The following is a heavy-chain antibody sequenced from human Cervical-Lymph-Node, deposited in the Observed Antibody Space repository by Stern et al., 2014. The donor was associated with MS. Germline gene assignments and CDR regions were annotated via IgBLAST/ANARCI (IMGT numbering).Heavy chain of an antibody. J-gene: IGHJ3*02. D-gene: IGHD3-22*01. V-gene: IGHV1-18*01. CDR1: GYTFTSYG. CDR3: ARELPDSSGYHSYAFDI. CDR2: ISAYNGNT. Sequence: QVQLVQSGAEVKKPGASVKVSCKASGYTFTSYGISWVRKATGQGLEWMGWISAYNGNTNYAQKLQGRVTMTTDTSTSTAYMELRSLRSDDTAVYYCARELPDSSGYHSYAFDIWGQGTMVTVSS.